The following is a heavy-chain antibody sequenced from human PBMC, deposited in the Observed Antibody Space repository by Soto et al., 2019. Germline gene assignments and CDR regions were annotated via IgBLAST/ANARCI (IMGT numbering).Heavy chain of an antibody. V-gene: IGHV1-69*13. CDR1: GGTFSSYA. J-gene: IGHJ5*02. CDR3: ARSPRYDFWSGYHNWFDP. Sequence: SVKVSCKASGGTFSSYALSWVRQAPGQGLEWMGGIIPIFGTANYAQKFQGRVTITADESTSTAYMELSSLRSEDTAVYYCARSPRYDFWSGYHNWFDPWGQGTLVTVSS. CDR2: IIPIFGTA. D-gene: IGHD3-3*01.